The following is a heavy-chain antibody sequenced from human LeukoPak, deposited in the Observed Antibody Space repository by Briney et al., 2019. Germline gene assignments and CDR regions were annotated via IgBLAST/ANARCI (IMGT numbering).Heavy chain of an antibody. J-gene: IGHJ4*02. V-gene: IGHV1-24*01. D-gene: IGHD3-10*01. Sequence: ASVKVSCKVSGYTLTELSMHWVRQAPGKGLEWMGGFDPEDGETIYAQKFQGRVTMTEDTSTDTAYMELSSLRSEDTAVYYCARGHYYGSGRSFDYWGQGTLVTVSS. CDR3: ARGHYYGSGRSFDY. CDR2: FDPEDGET. CDR1: GYTLTELS.